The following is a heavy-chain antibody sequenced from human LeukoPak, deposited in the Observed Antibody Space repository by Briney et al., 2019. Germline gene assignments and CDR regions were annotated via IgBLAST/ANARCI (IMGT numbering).Heavy chain of an antibody. CDR1: GGTFSSYA. J-gene: IGHJ6*03. CDR2: IIPIFGTA. V-gene: IGHV1-69*13. D-gene: IGHD6-13*01. Sequence: SVKVSCKASGGTFSSYAISWVRQAPGQGLEWMGGIIPIFGTANYAQKFQGRVTITADESTSTAYMELSSLRSEDTAVYYCASGGYSSSWSYHYYYYYYMDVWGKGTTVTISS. CDR3: ASGGYSSSWSYHYYYYYYMDV.